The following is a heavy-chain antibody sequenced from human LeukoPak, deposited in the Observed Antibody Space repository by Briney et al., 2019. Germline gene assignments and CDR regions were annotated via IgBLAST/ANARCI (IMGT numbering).Heavy chain of an antibody. V-gene: IGHV3-7*01. J-gene: IGHJ4*02. Sequence: GGSLRLSCAGSGFTFSDYWIDWVRQAPGKGLEWVANINQDGSKNTYLESVMGRFTISRDNAKNSLYLQMSHLRVEDTAVYYCARNRGWQQFDYWGQGTLVIVSS. CDR1: GFTFSDYW. CDR3: ARNRGWQQFDY. CDR2: INQDGSKN. D-gene: IGHD5-24*01.